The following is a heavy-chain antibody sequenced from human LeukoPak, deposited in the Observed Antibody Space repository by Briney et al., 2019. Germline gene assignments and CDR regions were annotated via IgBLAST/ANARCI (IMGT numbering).Heavy chain of an antibody. J-gene: IGHJ4*02. CDR1: RFTFSNYA. CDR3: ARDGGYDFWSGYYQDY. V-gene: IGHV3-23*01. D-gene: IGHD3-3*01. CDR2: ISGSGGST. Sequence: PGGSLRLSCAASRFTFSNYAMSWVRQAPGKGLEWVSAISGSGGSTYYADSVKGRFTISRDNSKNTLYLQMNSLRAEDTAVYYCARDGGYDFWSGYYQDYWGQGTLVTVSS.